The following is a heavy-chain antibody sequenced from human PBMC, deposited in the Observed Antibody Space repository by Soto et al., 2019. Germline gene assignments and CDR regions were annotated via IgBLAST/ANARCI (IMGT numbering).Heavy chain of an antibody. CDR3: APGRAAAGPKDFEY. V-gene: IGHV3-21*01. J-gene: IGHJ4*02. Sequence: GGSLRLSCAASGFTFGTYSMNWFRQAPVKGLEWVSSISSSSTFIYYADSVKGRFTISRDDAKNSLYLQMKSLRAEDTAVYYCAPGRAAAGPKDFEYWGQGTLVTAPQ. D-gene: IGHD6-13*01. CDR1: GFTFGTYS. CDR2: ISSSSTFI.